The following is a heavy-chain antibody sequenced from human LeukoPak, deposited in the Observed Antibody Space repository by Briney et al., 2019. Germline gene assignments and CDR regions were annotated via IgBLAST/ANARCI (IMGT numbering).Heavy chain of an antibody. CDR1: GFTFSSSV. Sequence: GGSLRLSCAASGFTFSSSVMNWVRQAPGKWLGWVSYVSGGGGSTYYADSVKGRFTIYRHNSKKTLYLQMNSKRAEDTAVYYCARDYDFWSAYSGPHSFDYWGQGALVTVSS. J-gene: IGHJ4*02. D-gene: IGHD3-3*01. CDR3: ARDYDFWSAYSGPHSFDY. CDR2: VSGGGGST. V-gene: IGHV3-23*01.